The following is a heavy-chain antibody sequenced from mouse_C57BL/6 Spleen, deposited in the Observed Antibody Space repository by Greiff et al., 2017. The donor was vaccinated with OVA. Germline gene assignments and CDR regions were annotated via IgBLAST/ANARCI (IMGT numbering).Heavy chain of an antibody. CDR1: GYTFTSYW. Sequence: VQLQQPGAELVRPGSSVKLSCKASGYTFTSYWMHWVKQRPIQGLEWIGNIDPSDSETHYNQKFKDKATLTVDKSSSTAYMQLSSLTSEDSAVYYCARGVYDGPWFAYWGQGTLVTGSA. CDR3: ARGVYDGPWFAY. D-gene: IGHD2-3*01. CDR2: IDPSDSET. V-gene: IGHV1-52*01. J-gene: IGHJ3*01.